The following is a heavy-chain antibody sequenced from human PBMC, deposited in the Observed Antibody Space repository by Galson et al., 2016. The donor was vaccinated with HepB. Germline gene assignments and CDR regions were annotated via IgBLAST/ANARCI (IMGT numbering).Heavy chain of an antibody. Sequence: SETLSLTCAVSGATISNDYWWSWVRQSPEKGFEWLGEIYQTGTANYNTSFTSRATISVDTSKNEISLRLDAVTAADTAVYYCARGTLGTTATMAFDYWGQGTPVSVSS. CDR2: IYQTGTA. CDR3: ARGTLGTTATMAFDY. D-gene: IGHD1-26*01. CDR1: GATISNDYW. J-gene: IGHJ4*02. V-gene: IGHV4-4*02.